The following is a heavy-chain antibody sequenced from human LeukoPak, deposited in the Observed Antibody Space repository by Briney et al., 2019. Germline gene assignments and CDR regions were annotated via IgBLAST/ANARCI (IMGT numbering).Heavy chain of an antibody. Sequence: GESLKISCKGSGYSFSRYWIGWVRQMPGKGLEWMGIIYPGDSDTRYSPSFQGQVTISADESISTAYLQWSSLKASDTAMYYCARQDGSAWYYFDYRGQGTLVTVSS. J-gene: IGHJ4*02. CDR1: GYSFSRYW. D-gene: IGHD6-19*01. V-gene: IGHV5-51*01. CDR2: IYPGDSDT. CDR3: ARQDGSAWYYFDY.